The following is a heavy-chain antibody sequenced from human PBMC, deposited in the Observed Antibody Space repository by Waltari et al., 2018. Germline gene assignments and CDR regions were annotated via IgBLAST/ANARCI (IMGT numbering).Heavy chain of an antibody. V-gene: IGHV3-9*01. CDR2: ISWNSGSI. CDR3: AKGPSIAGLDY. J-gene: IGHJ4*02. D-gene: IGHD6-13*01. CDR1: GFTFDDYA. Sequence: ESGGGLVQPGRSLRLSCAASGFTFDDYAMHWVRQAPGKGLEWVSGISWNSGSIGYADSVKGRFTISRDNAKNSLYLQMNSLRAEDTALYYCAKGPSIAGLDYWGQGTLVTVSS.